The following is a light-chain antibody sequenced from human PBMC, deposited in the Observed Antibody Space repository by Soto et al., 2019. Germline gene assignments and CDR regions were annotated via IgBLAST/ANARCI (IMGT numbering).Light chain of an antibody. CDR1: SSNIGGNS. CDR2: DDN. V-gene: IGLV1-51*01. J-gene: IGLJ2*01. Sequence: QSVMTQPPSVSAAPGQKVTISCSGSSSNIGGNSVSWYQQLPGTAPKLLIYDDNKRPSGIPYRFSGSKSGNTASLTISGLQAEDEADYYCSSYTSSSTPVVFGGGTKLTVL. CDR3: SSYTSSSTPVV.